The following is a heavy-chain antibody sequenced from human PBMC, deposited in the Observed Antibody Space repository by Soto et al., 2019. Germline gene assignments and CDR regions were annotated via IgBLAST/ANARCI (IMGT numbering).Heavy chain of an antibody. Sequence: NPSETVALTCTVSGGSISVYYWSWIRQPPGKGLEWIGYIYYSGTTNYNPSLKSRVTMSVDTSKNQFSLKLSSVTAADTAVYYCAKYSINTMDSDYWGQGTLVTVSS. J-gene: IGHJ4*02. CDR2: IYYSGTT. V-gene: IGHV4-59*08. CDR3: AKYSINTMDSDY. CDR1: GGSISVYY. D-gene: IGHD3-10*01.